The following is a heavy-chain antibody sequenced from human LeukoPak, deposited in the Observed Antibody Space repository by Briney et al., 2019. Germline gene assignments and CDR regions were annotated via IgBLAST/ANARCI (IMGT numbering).Heavy chain of an antibody. Sequence: GGSLRLSCAASGFTLSSNYMSWVRQAPGKGLEWVAVISYDGSNKYYADSVKGRFTISRDKSKNTLYLQMNSLRAEDTAVYYCARASNPWLQLTWGQGTLVTVSS. CDR1: GFTLSSNY. V-gene: IGHV3-30*03. CDR2: ISYDGSNK. J-gene: IGHJ5*02. CDR3: ARASNPWLQLT. D-gene: IGHD5-24*01.